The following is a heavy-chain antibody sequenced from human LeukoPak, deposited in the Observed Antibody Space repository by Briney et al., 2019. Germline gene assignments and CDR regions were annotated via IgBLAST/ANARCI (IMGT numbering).Heavy chain of an antibody. CDR2: IYHSGTT. Sequence: SETLSLTCAVSGASISNTDWWSWVRQPPGKGLEWIGEIYHSGTTNYNPSLKSRVTISVDTSKNQFSLKLSSVTAADTAVYYCARARRQWLVGATIRGDNPPYYFDYWGQGTLVTVSS. V-gene: IGHV4-4*02. CDR3: ARARRQWLVGATIRGDNPPYYFDY. D-gene: IGHD6-19*01. CDR1: GASISNTDW. J-gene: IGHJ4*02.